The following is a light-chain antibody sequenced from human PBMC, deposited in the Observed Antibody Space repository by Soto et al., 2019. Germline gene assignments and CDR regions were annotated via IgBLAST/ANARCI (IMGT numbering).Light chain of an antibody. CDR2: EVS. V-gene: IGLV2-8*01. CDR3: SSYAATNNYI. J-gene: IGLJ1*01. CDR1: SSDVGGYNY. Sequence: QSALTQPASASGSPGQSVTISCTGISSDVGGYNYVSWYQQNPGKAPQLIIYEVSKRPSGVPDRFSGSKSGNTASLTVSGLQAEDEADYYCSSYAATNNYIFGSGTKVTVL.